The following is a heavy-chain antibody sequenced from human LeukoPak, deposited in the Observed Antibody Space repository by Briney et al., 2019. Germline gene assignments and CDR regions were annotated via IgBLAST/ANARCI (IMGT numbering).Heavy chain of an antibody. V-gene: IGHV3-7*01. CDR3: ATYANWVAGDV. CDR1: GFTFSDYW. D-gene: IGHD7-27*01. Sequence: GGSLRLSCVASGFTFSDYWMSWIRQAQGKGLEGVADIKKDGREQEYVDSVKARFTISRDNAENSLYLQMDSLRAEDTAVYYCATYANWVAGDVWGQGTTVSV. CDR2: IKKDGREQ. J-gene: IGHJ6*02.